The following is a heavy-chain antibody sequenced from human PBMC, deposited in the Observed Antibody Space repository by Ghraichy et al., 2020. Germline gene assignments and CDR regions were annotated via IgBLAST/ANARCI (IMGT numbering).Heavy chain of an antibody. CDR1: GFTFSGSG. J-gene: IGHJ1*01. V-gene: IGHV3-30*02. Sequence: GGSLRLSCATSGFTFSGSGMHWVRQAPGKGLEWVAFLRYDESGRDYADSVKGRFTISRDISKNTLYLQMNSLRVEDTAVYHCARDYPRSAPLVAGIADDFHHWGQGTLVTVSS. CDR2: LRYDESGR. D-gene: IGHD6-19*01. CDR3: ARDYPRSAPLVAGIADDFHH.